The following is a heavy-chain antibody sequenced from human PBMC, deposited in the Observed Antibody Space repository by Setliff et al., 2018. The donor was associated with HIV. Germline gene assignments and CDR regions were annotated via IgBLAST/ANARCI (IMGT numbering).Heavy chain of an antibody. Sequence: PSETLSLTCTVSGGSISSGSHYWSWIRQPPGKGLEWIGYIYYSGSTNYNPSLKSRVTISVDTSKNQFSLKLSSVTAADTAVYYCAKGDGTKNYYYYYMDVWGKGTTVTVSS. J-gene: IGHJ6*03. CDR3: AKGDGTKNYYYYYMDV. CDR1: GGSISSGSHY. D-gene: IGHD1-7*01. CDR2: IYYSGST. V-gene: IGHV4-61*01.